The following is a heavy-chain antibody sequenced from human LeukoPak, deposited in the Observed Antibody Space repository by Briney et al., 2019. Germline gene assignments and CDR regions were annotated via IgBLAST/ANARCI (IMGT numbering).Heavy chain of an antibody. CDR1: GFTFSNYG. V-gene: IGHV3-23*01. D-gene: IGHD3-10*01. J-gene: IGHJ4*02. CDR3: AKAPYGSGSYYTDY. Sequence: GGSLRLSCIVSGFTFSNYGMSWVRQAPGEGLEWVSAISGSGDFSYYTASVKGGFTISRDNFRNTLYLQMNGLRAEDTAVYYCAKAPYGSGSYYTDYWGQGTLVTVSS. CDR2: ISGSGDFS.